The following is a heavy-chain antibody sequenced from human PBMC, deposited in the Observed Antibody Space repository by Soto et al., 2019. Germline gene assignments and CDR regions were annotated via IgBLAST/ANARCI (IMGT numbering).Heavy chain of an antibody. V-gene: IGHV3-72*01. CDR1: GFTFSDYH. CDR3: VSSLQY. Sequence: EMQLVESGGGLVQPGGSLRLSCAASGFTFSDYHMEWVRQAPGKGLEWIGRARNDPRARTTQHAAAVRGRFTTSRDDSKNSLYRQMNSLKTGGTAVYYCVSSLQYWGQGTLVTVSS. CDR2: ARNDPRARTT. J-gene: IGHJ4*02.